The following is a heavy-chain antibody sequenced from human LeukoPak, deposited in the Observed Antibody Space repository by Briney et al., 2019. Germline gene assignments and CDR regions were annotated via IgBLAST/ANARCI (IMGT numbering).Heavy chain of an antibody. J-gene: IGHJ4*02. V-gene: IGHV3-21*01. Sequence: GRSLRLSCAASGFTFSSYGMHWVRQAPGKGLEWVSSISASSNYIYYADSVKGRFTISRDNAKNSLYLQMSSLRAEDTAVYYCARDSSSWYGFRGYYFDYWGQGTLVTVSS. CDR2: ISASSNYI. D-gene: IGHD6-13*01. CDR3: ARDSSSWYGFRGYYFDY. CDR1: GFTFSSYG.